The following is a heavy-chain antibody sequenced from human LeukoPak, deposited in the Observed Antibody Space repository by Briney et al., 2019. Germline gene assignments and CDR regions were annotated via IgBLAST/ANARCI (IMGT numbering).Heavy chain of an antibody. Sequence: GASVKVSCKASGGTFSSYAISWVRQAPGQGLGWMGGIIPIFGTANYAQKFQGRVTITADESTSTAYMELSSLRSEDTAVYYCARDPLGLVDYYYYGMDVWGQGTTVTVSS. V-gene: IGHV1-69*13. CDR1: GGTFSSYA. CDR3: ARDPLGLVDYYYYGMDV. CDR2: IIPIFGTA. D-gene: IGHD6-19*01. J-gene: IGHJ6*02.